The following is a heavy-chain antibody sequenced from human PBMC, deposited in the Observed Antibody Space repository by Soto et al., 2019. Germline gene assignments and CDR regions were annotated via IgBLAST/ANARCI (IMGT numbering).Heavy chain of an antibody. CDR2: IIPVFGKA. D-gene: IGHD3-22*01. V-gene: IGHV1-69*01. Sequence: QVRLVQSGAEVKKPGSSVKVSCKASGGTFSRYAISWVRQAPGQGLEWMGGIIPVFGKANYAEKFQGRVTITADESTSTGYMELRSLTAEDTAVYYCARDGTLYDSSAYYYVYWGQGTLVTVSS. CDR1: GGTFSRYA. J-gene: IGHJ4*02. CDR3: ARDGTLYDSSAYYYVY.